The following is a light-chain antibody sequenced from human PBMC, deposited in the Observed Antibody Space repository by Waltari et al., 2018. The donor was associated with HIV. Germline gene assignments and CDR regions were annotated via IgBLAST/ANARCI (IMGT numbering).Light chain of an antibody. CDR2: AAS. J-gene: IGKJ1*01. CDR1: QGISNS. Sequence: DIQMTQSPSSLFASVGDRVTITCRASQGISNSLAWYQQKPGTAPKLLLFAASRLESVVPSRFSGSGSGTDYPLTINSLQPEDFATYYCQQYYITPWTFGQGTRVEIK. V-gene: IGKV1-NL1*01. CDR3: QQYYITPWT.